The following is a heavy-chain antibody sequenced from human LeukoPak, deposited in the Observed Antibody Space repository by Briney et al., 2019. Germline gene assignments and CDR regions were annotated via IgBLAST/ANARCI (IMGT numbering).Heavy chain of an antibody. V-gene: IGHV1-46*03. CDR2: INPSGGST. D-gene: IGHD3-3*01. J-gene: IGHJ4*02. CDR3: ARDGGFLEWFPSAEYFDY. Sequence: ASVKVSCKASGYTFTSYYMHWVRQAPGQGLEWMGIINPSGGSTSYAQEFQGRVTMTRDTSTSSVYMELSSLRSEDTAVYYCARDGGFLEWFPSAEYFDYWGQGTLVTVSS. CDR1: GYTFTSYY.